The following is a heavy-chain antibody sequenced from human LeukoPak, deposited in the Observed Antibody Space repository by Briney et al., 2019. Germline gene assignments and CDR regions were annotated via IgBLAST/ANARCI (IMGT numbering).Heavy chain of an antibody. J-gene: IGHJ4*02. CDR2: IYYSGST. D-gene: IGHD2-2*01. Sequence: SETLSLTCTVSGGSISSHYWSWIRQPPGKGLECIGYIYYSGSTNYNPSLKSRVTISVDTSKNQFSLKLSSVTAADTAVYYCASRLRYCSSTSCYLSYFDYWGQGTLVTVSS. V-gene: IGHV4-59*11. CDR1: GGSISSHY. CDR3: ASRLRYCSSTSCYLSYFDY.